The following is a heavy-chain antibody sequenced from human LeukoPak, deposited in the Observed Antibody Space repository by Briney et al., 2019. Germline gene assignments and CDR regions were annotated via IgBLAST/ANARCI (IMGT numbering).Heavy chain of an antibody. Sequence: ASVKVSXKASGYTFTGYYMHWVRQAPGQGLEWMGRINPNSGGTNYAQKFQGRVTMTRDTSISTAYMELSRLRSDDTAVYYCARDRRAVAGGYNWFDPWGQGTLVTVSS. CDR3: ARDRRAVAGGYNWFDP. V-gene: IGHV1-2*06. D-gene: IGHD6-19*01. CDR2: INPNSGGT. J-gene: IGHJ5*02. CDR1: GYTFTGYY.